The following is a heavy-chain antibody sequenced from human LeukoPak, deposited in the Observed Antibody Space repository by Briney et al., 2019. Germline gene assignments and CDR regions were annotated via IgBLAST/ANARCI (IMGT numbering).Heavy chain of an antibody. V-gene: IGHV4-34*01. CDR3: ARARGSVAWWNGAFDI. Sequence: SETLSLTCAVYGGSFSGYYWSWIRQPPGKGLEWIGEINHSGSTYYNPSLKSRVTISVDRTKNQFSLKLSSMIAADTAVYYCARARGSVAWWNGAFDIWGQGTMVTVSS. CDR2: INHSGST. D-gene: IGHD2-8*02. J-gene: IGHJ3*02. CDR1: GGSFSGYY.